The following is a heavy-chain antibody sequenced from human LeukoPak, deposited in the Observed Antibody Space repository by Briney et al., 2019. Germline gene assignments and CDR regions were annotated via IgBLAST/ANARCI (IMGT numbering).Heavy chain of an antibody. J-gene: IGHJ4*02. D-gene: IGHD3-10*01. Sequence: KPSETLSLTCAVYGGSFSGYYWSWTRQPAGEGLEWIGRISTSGSTSYNPSLKSRVTISLDTSKNQFSLKLSSVTAADTAVYYCARGWRTGFGYYFDYWGQGTLVTVSS. CDR2: ISTSGST. CDR3: ARGWRTGFGYYFDY. CDR1: GGSFSGYY. V-gene: IGHV4-59*10.